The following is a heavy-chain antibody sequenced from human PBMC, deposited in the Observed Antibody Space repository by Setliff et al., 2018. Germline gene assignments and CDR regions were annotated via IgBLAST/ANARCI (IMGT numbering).Heavy chain of an antibody. CDR3: ARDSPARGSASAAADY. V-gene: IGHV4-61*09. D-gene: IGHD6-13*01. CDR1: GGSISSGSYY. CDR2: IYTSGST. Sequence: NPSETLSLTCTVSGGSISSGSYYWSWIRQPAGKGLEWIGHIYTSGSTNYNPSLKSRVTISVDTSKNQFSLKLSSVTAADTAVYYCARDSPARGSASAAADYWGQGTLVTVSS. J-gene: IGHJ4*02.